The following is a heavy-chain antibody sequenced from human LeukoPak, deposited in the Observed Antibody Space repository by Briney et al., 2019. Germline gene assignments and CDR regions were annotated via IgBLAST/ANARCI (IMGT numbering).Heavy chain of an antibody. V-gene: IGHV4-39*07. J-gene: IGHJ4*02. D-gene: IGHD6-19*01. CDR1: GGSISSYY. CDR2: IYYSGST. CDR3: ARGYSSGRSRLDY. Sequence: PSETLSLTCTVSGGSISSYYWGWIRQPPGKGLEWIGSIYYSGSTYYNPSPKSRVTISVDTSKNQFSLKLSSVTAADTAVYYCARGYSSGRSRLDYWGQGTLVTVSS.